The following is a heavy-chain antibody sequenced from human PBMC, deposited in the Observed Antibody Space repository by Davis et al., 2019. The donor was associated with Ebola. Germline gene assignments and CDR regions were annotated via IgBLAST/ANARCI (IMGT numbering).Heavy chain of an antibody. CDR1: GFTFSSYA. V-gene: IGHV3-49*04. CDR2: IRSKAYGGTT. Sequence: GGSLRLSCAASGFTFSSYAMHWVRQAPGKGLEWVGFIRSKAYGGTTEYAASVKGRFTISRDDSKSIAYLKMNSLKTEDTAVYYCTRVDDTGLGYWGQGTLVTVSS. D-gene: IGHD2-8*02. CDR3: TRVDDTGLGY. J-gene: IGHJ4*02.